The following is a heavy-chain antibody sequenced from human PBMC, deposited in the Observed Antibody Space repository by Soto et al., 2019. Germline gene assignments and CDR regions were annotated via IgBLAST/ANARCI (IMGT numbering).Heavy chain of an antibody. CDR1: GGSISSYY. D-gene: IGHD2-2*01. J-gene: IGHJ3*02. V-gene: IGHV4-59*08. Sequence: QVQLQESGPGLVKPSETLSLTCTVSGGSISSYYWSWIRQPPGKGLEWIGYIYYSGSTNYNPSLKSRVTISVDTSKNQFSLKLSSVTAADTAVYYCARLINTSNDAFDIWGQGTMVTVSS. CDR2: IYYSGST. CDR3: ARLINTSNDAFDI.